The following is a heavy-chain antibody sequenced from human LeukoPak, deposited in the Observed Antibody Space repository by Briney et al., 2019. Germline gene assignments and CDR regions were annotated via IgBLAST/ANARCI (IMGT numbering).Heavy chain of an antibody. D-gene: IGHD3-3*01. CDR2: IKQDGSEK. V-gene: IGHV3-7*01. CDR3: ARANRITIFGVVISWFDY. Sequence: PGGSLRLSCAASGFTLSSYWMSWVRQAPGKGLEWVANIKQDGSEKYYVDSVKGRFTISRDNAKNSLYLQMNSLRAEDTAVYYCARANRITIFGVVISWFDYWGQGTLVTVSS. CDR1: GFTLSSYW. J-gene: IGHJ4*02.